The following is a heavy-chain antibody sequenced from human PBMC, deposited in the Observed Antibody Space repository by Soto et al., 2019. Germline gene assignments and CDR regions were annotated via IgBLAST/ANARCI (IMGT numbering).Heavy chain of an antibody. J-gene: IGHJ6*02. CDR1: GGTFSSYA. D-gene: IGHD1-26*01. Sequence: QVQLVQSGAEVKKPGSSVKVSCKASGGTFSSYAIRWVRQAPGQGLEWMGGIIPIVGTANYAQKFQGRVTITADESTSTAYMELSSLSSEDTAVYYCARARWEATLGTYYGMDVWCQGTTVTVSS. CDR2: IIPIVGTA. V-gene: IGHV1-69*01. CDR3: ARARWEATLGTYYGMDV.